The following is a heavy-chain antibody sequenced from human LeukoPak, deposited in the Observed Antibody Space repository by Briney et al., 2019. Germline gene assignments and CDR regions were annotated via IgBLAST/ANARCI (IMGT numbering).Heavy chain of an antibody. D-gene: IGHD6-13*01. Sequence: PSETLSLTCTVSGGSLTSGAYYWSWIRQPPGKRLEYIGYIFYSGSTNYNPSLKSRVTISVDTSKNQFSLKLSSVTAADTAVYYCARAEGRYSSSWFEPELLHLDYWGQGTLVTVSS. V-gene: IGHV4-61*08. CDR3: ARAEGRYSSSWFEPELLHLDY. CDR1: GGSLTSGAYY. J-gene: IGHJ4*02. CDR2: IFYSGST.